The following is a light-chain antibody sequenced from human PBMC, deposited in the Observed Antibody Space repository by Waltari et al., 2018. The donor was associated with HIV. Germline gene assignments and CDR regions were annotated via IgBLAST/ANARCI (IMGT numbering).Light chain of an antibody. Sequence: EIVLTQSPAILSVSPGETATLSCRASQSVQEFLAWYQRRPGQVPRLVVYDASKRAAGVPDRFSGSGFGTDFTLTISGLEPEDFAFYYCQHRTTWPPTFGGGTRVEIE. J-gene: IGKJ4*01. CDR1: QSVQEF. V-gene: IGKV3-11*01. CDR2: DAS. CDR3: QHRTTWPPT.